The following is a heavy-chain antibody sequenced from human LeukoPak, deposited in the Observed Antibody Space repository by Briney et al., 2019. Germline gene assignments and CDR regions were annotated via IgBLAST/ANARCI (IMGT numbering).Heavy chain of an antibody. CDR3: GAKTAALLDY. D-gene: IGHD6-13*01. CDR1: GFTFNSCA. J-gene: IGHJ4*02. Sequence: GRSLRLSCAASGFTFNSCAMNWVRQAAGKGLGWVALVSYDGSNKYYADSVMGRLTISRDNSKNTLYLQMNSLRAEDTAVYYCGAKTAALLDYWGQGTLVTVSS. CDR2: VSYDGSNK. V-gene: IGHV3-30-3*01.